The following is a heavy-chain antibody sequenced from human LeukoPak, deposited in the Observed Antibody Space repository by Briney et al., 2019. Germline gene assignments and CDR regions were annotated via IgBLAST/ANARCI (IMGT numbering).Heavy chain of an antibody. V-gene: IGHV3-30*18. J-gene: IGHJ4*02. CDR2: ISSDGSNK. CDR3: AKSSNYGGAYFDY. CDR1: GFTFRNYV. Sequence: GGSLRLSCAASGFTFRNYVIHWVRQAPGKGLEWVALISSDGSNKYYADSVKGRFTISRDNSRDTLYLQMNSLRVEDTAVYYCAKSSNYGGAYFDYWGQGTLVTVSS. D-gene: IGHD3-10*01.